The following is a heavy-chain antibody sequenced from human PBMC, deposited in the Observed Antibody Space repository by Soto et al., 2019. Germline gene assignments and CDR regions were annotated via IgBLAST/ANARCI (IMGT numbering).Heavy chain of an antibody. J-gene: IGHJ4*02. V-gene: IGHV1-69*05. Sequence: QVQLVQSGDEVKKPGSSVKVSCKASGDTFTNHVFNWVRQAPGQGLEWMGGIISLFGTPNYSRRFQGRVTITSDESTATSYMELSSLRSDDTAVYYWAGDLGSGYDRGDYWGQGTLVTVSS. CDR1: GDTFTNHV. CDR2: IISLFGTP. CDR3: AGDLGSGYDRGDY. D-gene: IGHD5-12*01.